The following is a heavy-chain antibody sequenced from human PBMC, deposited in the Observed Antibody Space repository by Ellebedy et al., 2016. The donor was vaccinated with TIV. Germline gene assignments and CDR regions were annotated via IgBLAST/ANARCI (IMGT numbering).Heavy chain of an antibody. CDR2: IRNKADSYTT. CDR1: GFTFSDYH. CDR3: AASSVGNIHDY. Sequence: GESLKISCAASGFTFSDYHMDLVRQAPGKGLEWVGRIRNKADSYTTEYAASVKGRFTVSRDDSRSSLYLQMNSLKTEDTAVYYCAASSVGNIHDYWGQGILVTVSS. V-gene: IGHV3-72*01. D-gene: IGHD3-22*01. J-gene: IGHJ4*02.